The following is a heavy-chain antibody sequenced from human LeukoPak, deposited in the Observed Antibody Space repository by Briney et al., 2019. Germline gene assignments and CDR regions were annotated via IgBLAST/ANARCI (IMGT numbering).Heavy chain of an antibody. Sequence: SETLSLTCAVYGGSFSGYYWSWIRQPPGKGLEWIGEINHSGSTNYNPSLKSRVTISVDTSKNQFSLKLSSVTAADTAVYYCARTDGYSLLADYWGQGTLVTVSS. J-gene: IGHJ4*02. D-gene: IGHD5-24*01. CDR3: ARTDGYSLLADY. V-gene: IGHV4-34*01. CDR1: GGSFSGYY. CDR2: INHSGST.